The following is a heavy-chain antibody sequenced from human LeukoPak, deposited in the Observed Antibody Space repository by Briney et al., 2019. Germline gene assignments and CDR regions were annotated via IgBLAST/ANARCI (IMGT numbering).Heavy chain of an antibody. Sequence: ASVKVSFKTSGYTFGNFGISWVRQAPGQGLEWMGWISGNNDNPNYGQKFQGRFTVTTDSSTSTAYMELRNLRSDDTAVHYCARDGTSTDDYWGQGTLVTVSS. J-gene: IGHJ4*02. V-gene: IGHV1-18*01. CDR2: ISGNNDNP. D-gene: IGHD2-2*01. CDR3: ARDGTSTDDY. CDR1: GYTFGNFG.